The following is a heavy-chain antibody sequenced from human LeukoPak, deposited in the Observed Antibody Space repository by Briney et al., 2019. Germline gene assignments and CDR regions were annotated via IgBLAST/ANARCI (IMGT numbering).Heavy chain of an antibody. V-gene: IGHV1-2*02. D-gene: IGHD1-26*01. CDR2: NNPNSGGT. J-gene: IGHJ5*01. CDR3: ARASGSYWWFDS. CDR1: GYTFPGYY. Sequence: ASVKVSCKASGYTFPGYYMHWVRQAPGQGLEWMGWNNPNSGGTNYAQKFQGSVTMTRDTSISTVYMELSRLRSDDTAVYYCARASGSYWWFDSWGEGTLVTVSS.